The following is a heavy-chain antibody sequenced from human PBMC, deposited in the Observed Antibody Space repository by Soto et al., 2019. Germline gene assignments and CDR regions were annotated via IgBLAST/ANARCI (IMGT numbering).Heavy chain of an antibody. CDR1: GGTFSSYA. D-gene: IGHD3-10*01. J-gene: IGHJ6*03. Sequence: SVKVSCKASGGTFSSYAISWVRQAPGQGLEWMGGIIPIFGTANYAQKFQGRVTITADESTSTAYMELSSLRSEDTAVYYCAREGIITCPIWYYYYMDVWGKGTTVTVSS. CDR3: AREGIITCPIWYYYYMDV. V-gene: IGHV1-69*13. CDR2: IIPIFGTA.